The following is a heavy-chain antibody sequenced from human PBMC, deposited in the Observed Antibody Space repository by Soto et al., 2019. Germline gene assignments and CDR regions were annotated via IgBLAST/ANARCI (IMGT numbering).Heavy chain of an antibody. J-gene: IGHJ4*02. V-gene: IGHV4-34*01. D-gene: IGHD2-15*01. CDR1: GGSFSGYY. Sequence: SETLSLTCAVYGGSFSGYYWSWIRQPPGKGLEWIGEINHSGSTNYNPSLKSRVTISVDTSKNQFSLKLSSVTAADTAVYYCARAVGPQPRYYFDYWGQGTLVTVSS. CDR3: ARAVGPQPRYYFDY. CDR2: INHSGST.